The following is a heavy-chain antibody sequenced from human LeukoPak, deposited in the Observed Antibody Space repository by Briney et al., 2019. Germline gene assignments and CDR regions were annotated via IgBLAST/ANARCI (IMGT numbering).Heavy chain of an antibody. V-gene: IGHV3-73*01. CDR3: TIFLSLGMPPY. D-gene: IGHD3-3*02. Sequence: GGSLRLSCAASGFTFSGSAMHWVRQASGKGLEGVGRIRSKANSYATAYAASVKGRFTISRDDSKNTAYLQMNSLKTEDTAVYYCTIFLSLGMPPYWGQGTLVTVSS. CDR2: IRSKANSYAT. J-gene: IGHJ4*02. CDR1: GFTFSGSA.